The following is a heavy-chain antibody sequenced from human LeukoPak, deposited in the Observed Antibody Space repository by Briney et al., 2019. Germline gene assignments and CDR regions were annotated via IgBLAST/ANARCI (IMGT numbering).Heavy chain of an antibody. D-gene: IGHD2-15*01. CDR3: AKASPIVVVVAATDY. CDR2: IRYDRSNK. V-gene: IGHV3-30*02. CDR1: GFTFSSYG. J-gene: IGHJ4*02. Sequence: GGSLRLSCAASGFTFSSYGMHWVRQAPGKGLEWVAFIRYDRSNKYYADSVKGRFTISRDNSKNTLYLQTNSLRAEDTAVYYCAKASPIVVVVAATDYWGQGTLVTVSS.